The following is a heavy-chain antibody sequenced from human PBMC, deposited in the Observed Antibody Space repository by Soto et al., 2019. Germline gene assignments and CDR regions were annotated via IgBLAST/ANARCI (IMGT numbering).Heavy chain of an antibody. D-gene: IGHD3-10*01. CDR2: ISYDGSNK. Sequence: QVQLVESGGGVVQPGRSLRLSCAASGFTFSSYGMHWVRQAPGKGLEWVAVISYDGSNKYYADSVKGRFTISRDNSKNALYLQMNSLRAEDTAVYYCATVGRANGMDVWGQGTTVTVSS. CDR1: GFTFSSYG. J-gene: IGHJ6*02. CDR3: ATVGRANGMDV. V-gene: IGHV3-30*03.